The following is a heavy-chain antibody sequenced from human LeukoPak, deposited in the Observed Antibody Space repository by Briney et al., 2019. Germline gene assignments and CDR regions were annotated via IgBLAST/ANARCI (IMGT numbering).Heavy chain of an antibody. Sequence: SETLSLTCTVSGGSISSSSYYWGWIRQPPGKGLEWIGSIYYSGSTYYNPSLKSRVTISVDTSKNQFSLKLSSVTAADTAVYYCARRGDSSGYANADDAFDIWGQGTMVTVSS. CDR2: IYYSGST. V-gene: IGHV4-39*01. D-gene: IGHD3-22*01. CDR1: GGSISSSSYY. CDR3: ARRGDSSGYANADDAFDI. J-gene: IGHJ3*02.